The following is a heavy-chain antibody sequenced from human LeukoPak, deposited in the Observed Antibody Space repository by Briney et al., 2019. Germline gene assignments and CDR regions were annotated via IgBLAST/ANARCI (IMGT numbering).Heavy chain of an antibody. CDR2: IRYDGSNK. CDR1: GFTFSSYG. V-gene: IGHV3-30*02. D-gene: IGHD2-2*01. CDR3: AKVGIVVVPAAYTDY. Sequence: GGSLRLSCAASGFTFSSYGMHWVRQAPGKGLEWVAFIRYDGSNKYYADSVKGRFTISRDNSKNTLYLQMNSLRAEDTAGYYCAKVGIVVVPAAYTDYWGQGTLVTVSS. J-gene: IGHJ4*02.